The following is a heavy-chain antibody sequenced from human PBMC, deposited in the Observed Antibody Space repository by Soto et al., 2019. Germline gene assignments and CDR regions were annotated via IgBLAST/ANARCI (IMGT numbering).Heavy chain of an antibody. CDR1: GFIVSYYY. V-gene: IGHV3-53*02. CDR2: IYGGGRT. D-gene: IGHD5-12*01. J-gene: IGHJ4*02. CDR3: GRGEHIVALKSSNYYFDF. Sequence: VQLVETGGGSIQPGGSLRLSCAASGFIVSYYYMTWVRQAPGKGLEWVSVIYGGGRTYYADSVKGRFTISRDNSKNTLYLQMDSLRAEDTALYYCGRGEHIVALKSSNYYFDFWGQGTLVTVSS.